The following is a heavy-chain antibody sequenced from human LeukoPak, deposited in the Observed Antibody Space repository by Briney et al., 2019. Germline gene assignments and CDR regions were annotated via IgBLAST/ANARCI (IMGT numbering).Heavy chain of an antibody. J-gene: IGHJ4*02. CDR1: GGSISSYS. V-gene: IGHV4-4*07. CDR2: IYPSGST. D-gene: IGHD5-18*01. Sequence: SETLSLTCTVSGGSISSYSWNWLRQPAGKGLEWIGRIYPSGSTNYNPSLRSRVTMSVDTSKNQFSLNLSSVTAADTAVYYCARLHDGYRYGADYWGQGTLVTAS. CDR3: ARLHDGYRYGADY.